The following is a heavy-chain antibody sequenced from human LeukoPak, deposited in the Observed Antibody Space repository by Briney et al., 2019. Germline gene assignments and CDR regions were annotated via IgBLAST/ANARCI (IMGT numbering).Heavy chain of an antibody. V-gene: IGHV3-53*01. CDR3: AMEFYDSSGYYPDG. D-gene: IGHD3-22*01. CDR2: IYSGGST. J-gene: IGHJ4*02. CDR1: GFTVSSNY. Sequence: SGGSLRLSCAASGFTVSSNYMSWVRQAPGKGLEWVSVIYSGGSTYYADSVKGRFTISRDNSKNTLYLQMNSPRAEDTAVYYCAMEFYDSSGYYPDGWGQGTLVTVSS.